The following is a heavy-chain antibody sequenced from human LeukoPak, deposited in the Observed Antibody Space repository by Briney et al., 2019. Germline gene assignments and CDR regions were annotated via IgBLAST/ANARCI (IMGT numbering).Heavy chain of an antibody. D-gene: IGHD2-8*01. V-gene: IGHV3-74*01. Sequence: GGSLRLSCEASGFTFSSYWMHWVRQAPGKGLVWVAHIKGDGSSTNYADSVKGRFTISRDNAQNTLYLQMNSLRAEDTAVYYCARDGKAYALDGFDYWGQGTLVTVSS. J-gene: IGHJ4*02. CDR3: ARDGKAYALDGFDY. CDR2: IKGDGSST. CDR1: GFTFSSYW.